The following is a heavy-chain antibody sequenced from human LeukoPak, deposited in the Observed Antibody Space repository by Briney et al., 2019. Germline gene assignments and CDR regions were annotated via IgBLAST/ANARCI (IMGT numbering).Heavy chain of an antibody. CDR2: ISSSGSTI. D-gene: IGHD3-22*01. CDR1: GFTFSDYY. CDR3: AREITYFYDSSPYWDAFDI. J-gene: IGHJ3*02. V-gene: IGHV3-11*04. Sequence: PGGSLRLSCAASGFTFSDYYMSWIRQAPGKGLEWVSYISSSGSTIYYADSVKGRFTISRDNAKNSLYLQMNSLRAEDTAVYYCAREITYFYDSSPYWDAFDIWGQGTMVTVSS.